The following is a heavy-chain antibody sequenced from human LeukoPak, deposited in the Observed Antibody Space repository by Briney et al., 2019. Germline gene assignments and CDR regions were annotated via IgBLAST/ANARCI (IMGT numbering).Heavy chain of an antibody. J-gene: IGHJ5*02. V-gene: IGHV3-74*01. Sequence: SGGSLRLSCAASGFTFSDYWMHWVRHAAGKGLVWVSRINPDGSSASYADSVKGRFTISRDNAKNTLYLQMNSLRAEDTAVYYCARFKVTVASIPWGQGTLVTVSS. CDR1: GFTFSDYW. D-gene: IGHD6-19*01. CDR2: INPDGSSA. CDR3: ARFKVTVASIP.